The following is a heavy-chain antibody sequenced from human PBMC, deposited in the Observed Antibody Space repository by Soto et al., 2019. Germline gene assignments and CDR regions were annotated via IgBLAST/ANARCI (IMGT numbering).Heavy chain of an antibody. CDR3: GGYCSSTSCYTRLDYYYGMDV. D-gene: IGHD2-2*02. J-gene: IGHJ6*02. Sequence: GASGKVSWKASGGTFSSYAISWVRQAPGQGLEWMGGIIPIFGTANYAQKFQGRVTITADKSTSTAYMELSSLRSEDTAVYYCGGYCSSTSCYTRLDYYYGMDVWGQGTTVTVSS. CDR2: IIPIFGTA. CDR1: GGTFSSYA. V-gene: IGHV1-69*06.